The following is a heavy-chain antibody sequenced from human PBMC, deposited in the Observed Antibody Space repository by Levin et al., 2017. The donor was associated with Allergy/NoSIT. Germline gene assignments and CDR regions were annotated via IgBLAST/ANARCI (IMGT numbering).Heavy chain of an antibody. D-gene: IGHD2-15*01. CDR3: ARDPGSGVVVVAATPDFSDY. CDR1: GGTFSSYA. Sequence: KISCKASGGTFSSYAISWVRQAPGQGLEWMGRIIPILGIANYAQKFQGRVTITADKSTSTAYMELSSLRSEDTAVYYCARDPGSGVVVVAATPDFSDYWGQGTLVTVSS. J-gene: IGHJ4*02. V-gene: IGHV1-69*04. CDR2: IIPILGIA.